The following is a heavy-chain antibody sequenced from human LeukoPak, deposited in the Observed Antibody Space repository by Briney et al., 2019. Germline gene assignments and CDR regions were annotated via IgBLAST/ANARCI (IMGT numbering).Heavy chain of an antibody. V-gene: IGHV3-11*01. CDR3: ARDLSSSSRFIPHTHSNWFDP. J-gene: IGHJ5*02. CDR1: GFTFSDYY. Sequence: GGSLRLSCAASGFTFSDYYMSWIRQAPGKGLEWVSYISSSGSTIYYADSVKGRFTISRDNAKNSLYLQMNSLRAEDTAVYYCARDLSSSSRFIPHTHSNWFDPWGQGTLVTVSS. D-gene: IGHD6-13*01. CDR2: ISSSGSTI.